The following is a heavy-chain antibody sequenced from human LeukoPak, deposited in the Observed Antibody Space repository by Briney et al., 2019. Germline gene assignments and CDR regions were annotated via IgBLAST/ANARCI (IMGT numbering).Heavy chain of an antibody. CDR1: GGSISSSSYY. V-gene: IGHV4-39*01. CDR3: ARHRYSSSWPLDY. Sequence: SETLSLTCTVSGGSISSSSYYWGWIRQPPGKGLEWIGSIYYSGSTYYNPSLKSRVTISVDTSKDQFSLKLSSVTAADTAVYYCARHRYSSSWPLDYWGQGTLVTVSS. D-gene: IGHD6-13*01. J-gene: IGHJ4*02. CDR2: IYYSGST.